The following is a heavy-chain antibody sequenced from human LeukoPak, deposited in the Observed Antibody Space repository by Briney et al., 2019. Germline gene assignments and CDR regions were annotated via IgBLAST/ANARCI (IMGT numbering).Heavy chain of an antibody. D-gene: IGHD2-8*01. Sequence: GGSLRLSCAASGFTFSSYWMSWARQAPGKGLEWVANIKDDGSEKYYVDSVKGRFTISRVNARNSLYLQMNSLRVEDTAVYYCARDGVYAGFDYWGQGTLVT. CDR3: ARDGVYAGFDY. CDR2: IKDDGSEK. J-gene: IGHJ4*02. V-gene: IGHV3-7*01. CDR1: GFTFSSYW.